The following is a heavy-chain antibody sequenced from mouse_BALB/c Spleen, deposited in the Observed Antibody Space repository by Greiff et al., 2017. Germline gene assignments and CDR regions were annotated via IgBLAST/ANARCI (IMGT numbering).Heavy chain of an antibody. D-gene: IGHD2-14*01. J-gene: IGHJ1*01. Sequence: QVQLQQSGAELVRPGSSVKISCKASGYAFSSYWMNWVKQRPGQGLEWIGQIYPGDGDTNYNGKFKGKATLTADKSSSTAYMQLSSLTSEDSAVYFCARSRNYRYEKWYFDVWGAGTTVTVSS. CDR1: GYAFSSYW. CDR2: IYPGDGDT. CDR3: ARSRNYRYEKWYFDV. V-gene: IGHV1-80*01.